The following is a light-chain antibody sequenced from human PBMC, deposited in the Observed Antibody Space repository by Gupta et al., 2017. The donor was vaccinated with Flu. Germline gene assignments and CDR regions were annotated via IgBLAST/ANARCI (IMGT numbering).Light chain of an antibody. J-gene: IGLJ1*01. V-gene: IGLV2-23*01. CDR2: EGS. CDR3: CSFARSSASYV. CDR1: IVYIATYNL. Sequence: QSALTQPATVSGSPGQSITISCTGSIVYIATYNLVSWYQQHPGKAPKVMIYEGSKRPSGVSNRFSGSKSGNTASLTISGLQAEDEADYYCCSFARSSASYVFGTGTKVTVL.